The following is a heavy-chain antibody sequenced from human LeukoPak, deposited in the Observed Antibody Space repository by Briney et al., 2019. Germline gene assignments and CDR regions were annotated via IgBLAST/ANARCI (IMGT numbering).Heavy chain of an antibody. CDR1: GGSFSGYY. V-gene: IGHV4-34*01. CDR2: INHSGST. D-gene: IGHD3-22*01. Sequence: PSETLSLTCAVYGGSFSGYYWSWIRQPPGKGLEWIGEINHSGSTNYNPSLKSRVTISVGTSKNQFSLKLSSVTAADTAVYYCASITHYYDSSGYEGYFDYWGQGTLVTVSS. J-gene: IGHJ4*02. CDR3: ASITHYYDSSGYEGYFDY.